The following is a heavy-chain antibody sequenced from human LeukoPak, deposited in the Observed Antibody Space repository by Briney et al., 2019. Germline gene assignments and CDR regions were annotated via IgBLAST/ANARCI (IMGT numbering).Heavy chain of an antibody. CDR1: GYSISSTNL. J-gene: IGHJ6*04. D-gene: IGHD1-26*01. V-gene: IGHV4-28*01. CDR2: VYYSGSA. Sequence: PSDTLSLTCVVSGYSISSTNLWGLIRQSPGKGLEWIGYVYYSGSAYYNPSLKSRVTISVDTSKNQFSLKLYSVTAADTAVYYCARNSRSGKMMDVWGEGTTVTVSS. CDR3: ARNSRSGKMMDV.